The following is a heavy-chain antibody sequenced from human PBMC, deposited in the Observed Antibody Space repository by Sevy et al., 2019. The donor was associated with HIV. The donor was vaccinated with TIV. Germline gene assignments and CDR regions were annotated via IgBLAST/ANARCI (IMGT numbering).Heavy chain of an antibody. D-gene: IGHD2-15*01. CDR2: IYYSGST. V-gene: IGHV4-59*01. CDR3: ARDQSQRGRGYCSGGSCYMAYYYMDV. J-gene: IGHJ6*03. CDR1: GGSISSYY. Sequence: SETLSLTCTVSGGSISSYYWSWIRQPPGKGLEWIGYIYYSGSTNYNPSLKSRVTISVDTSKNQFSLKLSSVTAADTAVYCCARDQSQRGRGYCSGGSCYMAYYYMDVWGKGTTVTVSS.